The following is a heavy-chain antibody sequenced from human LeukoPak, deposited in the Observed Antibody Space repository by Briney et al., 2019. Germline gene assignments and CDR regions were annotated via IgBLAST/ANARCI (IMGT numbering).Heavy chain of an antibody. Sequence: GGSLRLSCAASGFTFSTYAVNWVRQAPGKGLEWVSAISSSGGTTYYADSVKGRFSISRDNSKNTLYLQMNSLRAEDTAVYYCASYSSLDYWGQGTLVTVSS. CDR1: GFTFSTYA. V-gene: IGHV3-23*01. CDR2: ISSSGGTT. CDR3: ASYSSLDY. J-gene: IGHJ4*02. D-gene: IGHD6-13*01.